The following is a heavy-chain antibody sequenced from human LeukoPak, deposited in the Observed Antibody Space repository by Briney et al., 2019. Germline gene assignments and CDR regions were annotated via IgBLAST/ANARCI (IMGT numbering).Heavy chain of an antibody. CDR1: GFTLRYAY. Sequence: GGSLSLSCAPSGFTLRYAYVRWLRQSPGEGLEGVGRIKSKTDGGTTDYAAPVKGRFTISRDDSKDTLYLQMNSLRAEDTAVYYCTREQKWLRWSFGYWGQGTLVTASS. J-gene: IGHJ4*02. V-gene: IGHV3-15*01. CDR3: TREQKWLRWSFGY. D-gene: IGHD5-12*01. CDR2: IKSKTDGGTT.